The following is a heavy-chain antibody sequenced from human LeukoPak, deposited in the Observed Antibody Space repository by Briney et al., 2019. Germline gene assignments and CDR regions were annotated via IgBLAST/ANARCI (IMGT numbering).Heavy chain of an antibody. D-gene: IGHD3-22*01. CDR1: GFTFNRFA. V-gene: IGHV3-23*01. CDR3: AKDLSLDSSGYFFS. J-gene: IGHJ5*02. Sequence: GGSLRLSCSTSGFTFNRFAMSWVRQAPGKRLEWLSAISGSGANTYYADSAKDRLTISRDNSKSTLFLQMSSLRGEDTAVYYCAKDLSLDSSGYFFSWGQGTLVTVSS. CDR2: ISGSGANT.